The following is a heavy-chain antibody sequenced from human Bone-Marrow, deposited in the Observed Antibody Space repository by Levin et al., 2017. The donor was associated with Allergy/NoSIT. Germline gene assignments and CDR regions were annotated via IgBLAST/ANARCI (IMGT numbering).Heavy chain of an antibody. CDR2: IYSSGDT. J-gene: IGHJ4*02. D-gene: IGHD3-22*01. CDR1: GGSISRGDYY. CDR3: ARVSPYDTTGYYFDY. Sequence: SCTVSGGSISRGDYYWSWIRQPPGKGPEWIGYIYSSGDTYFNPSLRSRVTISADTSKNQFSLRLSSVTAADTAVYFCARVSPYDTTGYYFDYWGQGTLVTVSS. V-gene: IGHV4-30-4*01.